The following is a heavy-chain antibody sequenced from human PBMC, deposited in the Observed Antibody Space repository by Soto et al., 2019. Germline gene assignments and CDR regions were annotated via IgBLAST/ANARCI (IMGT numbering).Heavy chain of an antibody. J-gene: IGHJ4*02. CDR3: VRHPHTAPYYDFWSGYWEPIYY. Sequence: PSETLSLTCTVSGGSISSSSYYWGWIRQPPGKGLEWIGSIYYSGSTYYNPSLKSRVTISVDTSKNQFSLKLSSVTAADTAVYYCVRHPHTAPYYDFWSGYWEPIYYWGQGTLVTVSS. CDR1: GGSISSSSYY. D-gene: IGHD3-3*01. CDR2: IYYSGST. V-gene: IGHV4-39*01.